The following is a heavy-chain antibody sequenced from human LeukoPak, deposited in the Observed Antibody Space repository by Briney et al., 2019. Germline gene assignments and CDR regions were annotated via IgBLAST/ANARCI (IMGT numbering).Heavy chain of an antibody. J-gene: IGHJ4*02. D-gene: IGHD3-10*01. Sequence: PSGTLSLTCAVYGGSFSGYYWSWIRQPPGKGLEWIGEINHSGSTNYNPSLKSRITISVDTSKNQFSLKLSSVTAADTALYYCARLNVRPAMIRGVLDYWGQGTLVTVSS. CDR3: ARLNVRPAMIRGVLDY. CDR2: INHSGST. V-gene: IGHV4-34*01. CDR1: GGSFSGYY.